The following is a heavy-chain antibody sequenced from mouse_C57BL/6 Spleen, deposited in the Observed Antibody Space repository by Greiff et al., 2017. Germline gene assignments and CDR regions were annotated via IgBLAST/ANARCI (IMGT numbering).Heavy chain of an antibody. CDR3: ASHSSGHVKGSYYYAMDY. CDR1: GFTFSSYA. V-gene: IGHV5-4*01. CDR2: ISDGGSYT. J-gene: IGHJ4*01. Sequence: EVHLVESGGGLVKPGGSLKLSCAASGFTFSSYAMSWVRQTPEKRLEWVATISDGGSYTYYPDNVKGRFTISRDNAKNNLYLQMSHLNCEDTAVYYCASHSSGHVKGSYYYAMDYWGQGTSVTVSS. D-gene: IGHD3-1*01.